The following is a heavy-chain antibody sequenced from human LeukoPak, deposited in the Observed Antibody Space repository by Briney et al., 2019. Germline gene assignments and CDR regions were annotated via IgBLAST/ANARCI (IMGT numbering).Heavy chain of an antibody. V-gene: IGHV3-23*01. J-gene: IGHJ3*02. D-gene: IGHD2-15*01. CDR1: GFTFSSYG. CDR2: ISGSGGST. CDR3: AKRGPIVVVVAANGGDAFDI. Sequence: GGTLRLSCAASGFTFSSYGMSWVRQAPGKGLEWVSAISGSGGSTYYADSVKGRFTISRDNSKNTLYLQMNSLRAEDTAVYYCAKRGPIVVVVAANGGDAFDIWGQGTMVTVSS.